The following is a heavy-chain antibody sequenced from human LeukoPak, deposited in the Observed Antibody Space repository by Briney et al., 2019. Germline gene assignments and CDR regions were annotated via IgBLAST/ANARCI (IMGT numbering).Heavy chain of an antibody. V-gene: IGHV4-30-2*01. CDR2: IYHSGST. J-gene: IGHJ4*02. Sequence: SETLSLTCAVSGGSISSGGYSWSWIRQPPGKGLEWIGYIYHSGSTYYNPSLKSRVTISVDRSKNQFSLKLSSVTAADTAVYYCARLLHDSRGYYYFDYWGQGTLVTVSS. CDR3: ARLLHDSRGYYYFDY. CDR1: GGSISSGGYS. D-gene: IGHD3-22*01.